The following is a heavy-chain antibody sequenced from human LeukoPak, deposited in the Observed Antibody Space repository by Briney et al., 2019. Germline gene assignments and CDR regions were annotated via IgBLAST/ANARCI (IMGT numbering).Heavy chain of an antibody. CDR2: ISHIGTI. CDR1: GDSIDPSS. CDR3: ARHQGSTVFNY. V-gene: IGHV4-59*08. Sequence: PSETLSLTCSISGDSIDPSSWSWIRQPPGRGLEWVGYISHIGTIKYNTSLMSRVSMGLDKPNNEFSLSLRSVSATDTALYFCARHQGSTVFNYWGRGVPVIVSS. J-gene: IGHJ4*02. D-gene: IGHD2/OR15-2a*01.